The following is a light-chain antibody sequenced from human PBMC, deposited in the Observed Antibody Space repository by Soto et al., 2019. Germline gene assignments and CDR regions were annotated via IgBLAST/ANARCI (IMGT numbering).Light chain of an antibody. CDR3: QQYSSLPHT. CDR2: GIS. J-gene: IGKJ2*01. Sequence: ENVLTQSPGTLSLSPGERATLSCRASQTVTNSFFAWYQQKPGQAPRLPIYGISSRATGIPDRFSGSGSGTDFTLTISRLEPEDFVVYFCQQYSSLPHTFGQGTKLEVK. V-gene: IGKV3-20*01. CDR1: QTVTNSF.